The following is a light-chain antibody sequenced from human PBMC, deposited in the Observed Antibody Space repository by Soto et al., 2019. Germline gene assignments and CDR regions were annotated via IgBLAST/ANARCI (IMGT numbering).Light chain of an antibody. J-gene: IGKJ1*01. CDR3: QQSYSTPPWT. CDR1: QSISSY. CDR2: AAS. V-gene: IGKV1-39*01. Sequence: DMQMTQSPSSLSASVGDRVTITRRASQSISSYLNWYQQKPGKAPKLLIYAASSLQSGVPSRFSGSGSGTDFTLTISSLQPEDFATYYCQQSYSTPPWTFGQGTKVEIK.